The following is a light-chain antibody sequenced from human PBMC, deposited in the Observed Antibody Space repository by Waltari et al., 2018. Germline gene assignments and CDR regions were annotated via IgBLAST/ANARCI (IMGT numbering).Light chain of an antibody. Sequence: QSALTQPASVSGSPGQSITISCTGTSSDVGSYNLVSWYQHHPGKAPQLMIYEGSKRPSGVSNRVSGAKSDNMASLTISGLQAEDEADYYCCSYGGSSSNWVFGGGTKLTVL. CDR1: SSDVGSYNL. J-gene: IGLJ3*02. V-gene: IGLV2-23*01. CDR3: CSYGGSSSNWV. CDR2: EGS.